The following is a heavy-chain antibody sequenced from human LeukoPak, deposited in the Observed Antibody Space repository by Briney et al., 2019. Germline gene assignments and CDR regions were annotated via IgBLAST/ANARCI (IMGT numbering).Heavy chain of an antibody. CDR3: ARDLRIVVVSRYFQH. J-gene: IGHJ1*01. Sequence: GASVKVSCKASGYTFTGYYMHWVRQAPGQGLEWMGWINPNSGGTNYAQKFQGRVTMTRDTSISTAYMELRSLRSDDTAVYYCARDLRIVVVSRYFQHWGQGTLVTVSS. V-gene: IGHV1-2*02. D-gene: IGHD3-22*01. CDR1: GYTFTGYY. CDR2: INPNSGGT.